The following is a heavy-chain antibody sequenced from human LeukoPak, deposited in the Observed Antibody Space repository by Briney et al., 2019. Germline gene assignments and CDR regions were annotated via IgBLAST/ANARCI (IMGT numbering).Heavy chain of an antibody. J-gene: IGHJ4*02. V-gene: IGHV3-11*01. CDR2: ISDGGTTI. CDR1: GFTFSDYY. CDR3: ARVYIAEDF. Sequence: GGSLRLSCAASGFTFSDYYMSWIRQAPGKGLEWISYISDGGTTIYYADSVKGRFTISRDNAKNSLYLQMNSLRAEGTAVYYCARVYIAEDFWGQGTLVTISS. D-gene: IGHD2-15*01.